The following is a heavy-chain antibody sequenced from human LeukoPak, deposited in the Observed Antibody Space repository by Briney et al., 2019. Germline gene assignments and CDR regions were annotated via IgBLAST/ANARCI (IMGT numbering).Heavy chain of an antibody. CDR1: GGSLSSYY. CDR2: ITYSGTT. Sequence: PPETLSLTCTVSGGSLSSYYWSWIRQPPGKGLEWIGYITYSGTTNYNPSLNSRVTISVDTSKNQFSLKLTSVTAADTAFYYCASSRPYYDILTGQSDDAFDIWGRGTMVTVSS. V-gene: IGHV4-59*01. J-gene: IGHJ3*02. CDR3: ASSRPYYDILTGQSDDAFDI. D-gene: IGHD3-9*01.